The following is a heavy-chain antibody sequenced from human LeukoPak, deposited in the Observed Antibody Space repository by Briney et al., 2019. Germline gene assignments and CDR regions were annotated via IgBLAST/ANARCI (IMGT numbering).Heavy chain of an antibody. V-gene: IGHV1-69*13. J-gene: IGHJ5*02. CDR1: GGTFSSYA. D-gene: IGHD3-10*01. CDR2: IIPIFGTA. CDR3: AGEDPTHAIMVRGVITWFDP. Sequence: SVKVSCKASGGTFSSYAISWVRQAPGQGLEWMGGIIPIFGTANYAQKFQGRVTITADESTSTAYMELSSLRSEDTAVYYCAGEDPTHAIMVRGVITWFDPWGQGTLVTVSS.